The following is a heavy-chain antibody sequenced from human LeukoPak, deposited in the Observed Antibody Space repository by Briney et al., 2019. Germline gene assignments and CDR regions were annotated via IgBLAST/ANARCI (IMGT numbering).Heavy chain of an antibody. D-gene: IGHD5-12*01. CDR2: INKGESVR. CDR3: ARFGYSGWNLEY. Sequence: PGGSLRLSCTASGVCFRDFWMTWVRKPPGKGQEWVANINKGESVRYYVDSVQGQFTLSRDDANSSLYVQMNSLIDEATAVYYCARFGYSGWNLEYWGQGTLVTVSS. V-gene: IGHV3-7*01. CDR1: GVCFRDFW. J-gene: IGHJ4*02.